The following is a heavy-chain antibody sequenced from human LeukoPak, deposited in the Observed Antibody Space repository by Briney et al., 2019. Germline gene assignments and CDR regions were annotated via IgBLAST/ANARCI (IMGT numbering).Heavy chain of an antibody. V-gene: IGHV3-74*01. CDR1: GFSYSSYW. Sequence: GGSLRLSCVDSGFSYSSYWMHWVRQAPGEALVWVSRISSDGRTTSYADPVKGRFTILRDTAKNTLYLQMNSLRVEDTAVYYCARVKDGTRFDPWGQGTLVTVSS. J-gene: IGHJ5*02. D-gene: IGHD5-24*01. CDR3: ARVKDGTRFDP. CDR2: ISSDGRTT.